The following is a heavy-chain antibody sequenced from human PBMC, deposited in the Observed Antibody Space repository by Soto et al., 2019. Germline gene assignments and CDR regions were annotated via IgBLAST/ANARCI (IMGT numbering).Heavy chain of an antibody. CDR3: AKAEGGYSYGIDY. V-gene: IGHV3-23*01. D-gene: IGHD5-18*01. J-gene: IGHJ4*02. CDR1: GFTFSSYA. CDR2: ISGSGGGT. Sequence: PGGSLRLSCAASGFTFSSYAMSWVRQAPGKGLEWVSAISGSGGGTYYADSVKGRFTISRDNSKNTLYLQMNSLRAEDTAVYYCAKAEGGYSYGIDYWGQGTLVTVPQ.